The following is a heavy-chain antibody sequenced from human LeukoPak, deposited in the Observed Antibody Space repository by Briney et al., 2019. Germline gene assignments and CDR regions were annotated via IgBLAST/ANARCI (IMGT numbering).Heavy chain of an antibody. V-gene: IGHV4-59*01. CDR3: ARVLRYYYYMDV. J-gene: IGHJ6*03. CDR2: IHYSGST. CDR1: GGSISSYY. Sequence: SETLSLTCTVSGGSISSYYWSWIRQPPGKGLEWIGYIHYSGSTNYNPSLKSRVTISVDTSKNQFSLKLSSVTAADTAVYYCARVLRYYYYMDVWGKGTTVTVSS.